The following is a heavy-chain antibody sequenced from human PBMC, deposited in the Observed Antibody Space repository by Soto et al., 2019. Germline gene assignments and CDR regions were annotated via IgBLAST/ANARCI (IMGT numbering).Heavy chain of an antibody. Sequence: ASVKVSCKASGYTFTSYGISWVRQAPGQGLEWMGWISAYKGNTNYAQKLQGRVTMTTDTSTSTAYMELRSLRSDDTAVYYCARDKAGYGDYVSVDYWGQGTLVTVSS. V-gene: IGHV1-18*01. CDR3: ARDKAGYGDYVSVDY. D-gene: IGHD4-17*01. J-gene: IGHJ4*02. CDR2: ISAYKGNT. CDR1: GYTFTSYG.